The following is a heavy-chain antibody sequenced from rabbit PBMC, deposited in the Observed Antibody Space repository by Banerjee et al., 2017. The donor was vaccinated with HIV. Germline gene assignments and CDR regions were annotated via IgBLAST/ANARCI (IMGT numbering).Heavy chain of an antibody. CDR1: GFSFSSGYY. CDR3: ARSAGYSNDIWYSFNL. CDR2: IGTISGST. Sequence: QSLEESGGGLVQPEGSLTLTCKASGFSFSSGYYMCWVRQAPGKGLEWIGCIGTISGSTYYASWVNGRFTISRSTSLNTVDLKMTSLTGADTATYFCARSAGYSNDIWYSFNLWGQGTLVTVS. J-gene: IGHJ4*01. D-gene: IGHD7-1*01. V-gene: IGHV1S43*01.